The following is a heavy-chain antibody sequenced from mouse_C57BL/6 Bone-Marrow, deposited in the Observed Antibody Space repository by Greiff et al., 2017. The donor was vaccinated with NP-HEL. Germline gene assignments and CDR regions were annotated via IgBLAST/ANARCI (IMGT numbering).Heavy chain of an antibody. CDR2: ISSGGSYT. V-gene: IGHV5-6*01. Sequence: EVQLVESGGDLVKPGGSLKLSCAASGFTFSSYGMSWVRQTPDKRLEWVATISSGGSYTYYPDSVKGRFTISRDNATNTLYLQMSSLKSEDTAVYYCARHPRPFDYWGQGTTLTVSS. CDR3: ARHPRPFDY. J-gene: IGHJ2*01. CDR1: GFTFSSYG.